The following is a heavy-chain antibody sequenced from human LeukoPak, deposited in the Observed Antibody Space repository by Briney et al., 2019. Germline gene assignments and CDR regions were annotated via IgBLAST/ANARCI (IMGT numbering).Heavy chain of an antibody. CDR2: INSDGSST. CDR1: GFTFSSYW. J-gene: IGHJ1*01. CDR3: ARSRGGDYVWGSYRMGYFQH. V-gene: IGHV3-74*01. D-gene: IGHD3-16*02. Sequence: TGGSLRLSCAASGFTFSSYWMHWVRQAPGKGLVWVSRINSDGSSTSYADSVKGRFTISRDNAKNTLYLQMNSLRAEDTAVYYCARSRGGDYVWGSYRMGYFQHWGQGTLVTVSS.